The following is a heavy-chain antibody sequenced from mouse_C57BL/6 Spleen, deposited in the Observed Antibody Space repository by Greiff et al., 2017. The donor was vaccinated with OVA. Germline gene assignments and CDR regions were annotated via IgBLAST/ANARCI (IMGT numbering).Heavy chain of an antibody. CDR3: ARSGGNWHYFDY. CDR1: GYTFTSYW. D-gene: IGHD2-1*01. CDR2: IHPNSGST. V-gene: IGHV1-64*01. Sequence: QVQLQQSGAELVKPGASVKLSCKASGYTFTSYWMHWVKQRPGQGLEWIGMIHPNSGSTNYNEKFKSKATLTVDKSSSTAYMQLSSLTSEDSAVYYCARSGGNWHYFDYWGQGTTLTVSS. J-gene: IGHJ2*01.